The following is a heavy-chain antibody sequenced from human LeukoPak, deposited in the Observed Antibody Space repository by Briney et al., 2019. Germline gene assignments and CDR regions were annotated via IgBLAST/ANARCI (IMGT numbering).Heavy chain of an antibody. CDR2: INPSGGST. J-gene: IGHJ4*02. D-gene: IGHD4-17*01. V-gene: IGHV1-46*01. CDR1: GYTFTSYY. Sequence: ASVKVSCKASGYTFTSYYMHWVRQAPGQGLEWMGIINPSGGSTSYAQKFQGRVTMTRDTSTSTVYMELSSLRSEDTAVYYCAREGVYGDHSVEPPIQDDYWGQGTLVTVSS. CDR3: AREGVYGDHSVEPPIQDDY.